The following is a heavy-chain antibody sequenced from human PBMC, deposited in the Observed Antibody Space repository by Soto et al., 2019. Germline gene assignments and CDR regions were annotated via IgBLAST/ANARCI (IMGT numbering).Heavy chain of an antibody. CDR3: AREGGSENYRYYAMDV. CDR1: GGTFSSYA. CDR2: IIPIFGTA. V-gene: IGHV1-69*12. D-gene: IGHD3-10*01. J-gene: IGHJ6*02. Sequence: QVQLVQSGAEVKKPGSSVKVSCKASGGTFSSYAISWVRQTPGQGLEWKGGIIPIFGTANYAQKFQGRVTITADESTSTAYMELSSLRSEDTAVYYCAREGGSENYRYYAMDVWGQGTTVTVSS.